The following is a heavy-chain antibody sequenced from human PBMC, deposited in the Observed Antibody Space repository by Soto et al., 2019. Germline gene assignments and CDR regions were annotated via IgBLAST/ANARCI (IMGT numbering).Heavy chain of an antibody. CDR1: GGTFSSYA. V-gene: IGHV1-69*06. D-gene: IGHD6-6*01. CDR3: AGGIAARDVSPYYGMDV. CDR2: IIPIFGTA. Sequence: SVKVSCKASGGTFSSYAISWVRQAPGQGLEWMGGIIPIFGTANYAQKFQGRVTITADKSTSTAYMELSSLRSEDTAVYYFAGGIAARDVSPYYGMDVWGQGTTVTVSS. J-gene: IGHJ6*02.